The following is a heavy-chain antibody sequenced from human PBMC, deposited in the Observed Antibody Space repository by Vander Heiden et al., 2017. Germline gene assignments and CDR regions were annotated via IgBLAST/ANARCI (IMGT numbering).Heavy chain of an antibody. J-gene: IGHJ3*01. CDR3: ARGRRAGNYHDGFDV. D-gene: IGHD3-10*01. CDR1: RFTFSDYS. V-gene: IGHV3-11*01. Sequence: QVQLVESGGGLVNPGGSLTLSCATSRFTFSDYSMRWTRQVPGKGLGWLSYISSSVTTIYYADSVKGQFTISRDNAKNSLFLQMNSLRADDTAVYFCARGRRAGNYHDGFDVWGLGTMVPSL. CDR2: ISSSVTTI.